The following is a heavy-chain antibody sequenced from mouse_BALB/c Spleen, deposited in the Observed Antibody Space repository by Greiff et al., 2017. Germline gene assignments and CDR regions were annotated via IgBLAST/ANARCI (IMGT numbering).Heavy chain of an antibody. CDR2: INPSSGYT. V-gene: IGHV1-4*01. CDR1: GYTFTSYT. D-gene: IGHD1-1*01. CDR3: ATSTVVARGFAY. J-gene: IGHJ3*01. Sequence: QVQLQQSGAELARPGASVKMSCKASGYTFTSYTMHWVKQRPGQGLEWIGYINPSSGYTNYNQKFKDKATLTADKSSSTAYMQLSSLTSEDSAVYYCATSTVVARGFAYWGQGTLVTVSA.